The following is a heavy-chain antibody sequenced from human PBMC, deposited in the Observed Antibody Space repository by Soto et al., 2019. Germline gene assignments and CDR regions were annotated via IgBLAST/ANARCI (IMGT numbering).Heavy chain of an antibody. Sequence: PGGTMRLPCAASGITSCSYGMHWGRPAPGMGLEGGAAIPYDGSSNYYAASGKGRFSISRHKSKNTRSLQRNSLRAVATAVYYCAKDRGLYGGYSNGPINYYGMDGWGQGTTVTV. CDR1: GITSCSYG. V-gene: IGHV3-30*18. CDR3: AKDRGLYGGYSNGPINYYGMDG. CDR2: IPYDGSSN. J-gene: IGHJ6*02. D-gene: IGHD5-18*01.